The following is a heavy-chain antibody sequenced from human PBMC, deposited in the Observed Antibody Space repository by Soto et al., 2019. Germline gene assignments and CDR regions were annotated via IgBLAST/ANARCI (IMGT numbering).Heavy chain of an antibody. CDR3: ARKPPGYSSSWYVY. J-gene: IGHJ4*02. CDR1: GYTFTSYA. Sequence: ASVKVSCKASGYTFTSYAMHWVRQAPGQRLEWMGWINAGNGNTKYSQKFLGRVTITRDTSASTAYMELSSLRSEDTAVYYCARKPPGYSSSWYVYWGQGTLVTVSS. CDR2: INAGNGNT. D-gene: IGHD6-13*01. V-gene: IGHV1-3*01.